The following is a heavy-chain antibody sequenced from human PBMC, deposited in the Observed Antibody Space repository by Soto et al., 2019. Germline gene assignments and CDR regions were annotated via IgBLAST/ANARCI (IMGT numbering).Heavy chain of an antibody. CDR1: GGPCATYA. CDR3: ASPGITMVRGVIIDYYYYGMDV. J-gene: IGHJ6*02. D-gene: IGHD3-10*01. CDR2: ITPIFGTA. V-gene: IGHV1-69*12. Sequence: QVQLVQSGAEVKKPGSSVKVSCKASGGPCATYAITWVRQAPGQGLEGMGGITPIFGTANNAQKFQGRVTITADESTSTASMELSSLRSEDTAVYYCASPGITMVRGVIIDYYYYGMDVWGQGTTVTVSS.